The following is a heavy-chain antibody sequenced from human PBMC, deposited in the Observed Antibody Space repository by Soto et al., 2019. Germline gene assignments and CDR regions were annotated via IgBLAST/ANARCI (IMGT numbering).Heavy chain of an antibody. CDR1: GGSISSSSYY. D-gene: IGHD2-2*01. V-gene: IGHV4-39*01. CDR2: IYYSGST. J-gene: IGHJ6*03. Sequence: SDTLSLTCTVSGGSISSSSYYWGWIRQPPGKGLEWIGSIYYSGSTYYNPSLKSRVTISVDTSKNQFSLKLSSVTAADTAVYYCARHPSWNYYYMDVWGKGATVTVSS. CDR3: ARHPSWNYYYMDV.